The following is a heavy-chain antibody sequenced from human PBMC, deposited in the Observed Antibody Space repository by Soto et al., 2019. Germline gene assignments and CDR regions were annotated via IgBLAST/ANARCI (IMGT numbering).Heavy chain of an antibody. J-gene: IGHJ4*02. D-gene: IGHD5-18*01. V-gene: IGHV3-30-3*01. CDR3: ARSGYSYGSEFDY. Sequence: PGGSLRLSCAASGFTFSSYAMHWVRQAPGKGLEWVAVISHDGSNKNYADSVKGRFTISRDNSKNTLYLQMNSLRAEDTAVYYCARSGYSYGSEFDYWGQGTLVTVSS. CDR1: GFTFSSYA. CDR2: ISHDGSNK.